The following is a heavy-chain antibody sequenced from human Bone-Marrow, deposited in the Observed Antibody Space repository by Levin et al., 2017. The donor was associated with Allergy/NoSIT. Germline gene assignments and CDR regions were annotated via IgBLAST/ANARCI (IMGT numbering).Heavy chain of an antibody. CDR3: ARMQIATTPPHPRRQHWYFDL. CDR2: IDWDGDE. D-gene: IGHD2-15*01. V-gene: IGHV2-70*11. CDR1: GFSLSSSGMS. J-gene: IGHJ2*01. Sequence: SGPTLVKPTQTLTLTCTFSGFSLSSSGMSVNWIRQPPGKALEWLARIDWDGDEYFTPSLKTRLTISQDTSKNQVVLTMTDMDPVDTATYYCARMQIATTPPHPRRQHWYFDLWGRGTLVTVSS.